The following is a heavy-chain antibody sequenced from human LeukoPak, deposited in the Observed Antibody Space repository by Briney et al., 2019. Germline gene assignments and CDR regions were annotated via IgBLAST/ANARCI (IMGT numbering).Heavy chain of an antibody. CDR2: ISSDGSST. V-gene: IGHV3-74*01. CDR3: ASEHSGNYNRPFDY. CDR1: GFTFSSYW. D-gene: IGHD1-26*01. J-gene: IGHJ4*02. Sequence: PGGSLRLSCAASGFTFSSYWMHWVRQAPGKGPVWVARISSDGSSTSHADSVKGRFTISRDNAKNSLYLQMNSLRAEDTAVYYCASEHSGNYNRPFDYWGQGTLVTVSS.